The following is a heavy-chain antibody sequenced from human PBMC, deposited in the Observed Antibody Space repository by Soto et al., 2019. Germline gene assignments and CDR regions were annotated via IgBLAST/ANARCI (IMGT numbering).Heavy chain of an antibody. CDR3: AAYYYGSGSYPPGDNYYGMDV. D-gene: IGHD3-10*01. Sequence: SETLSLTCTVSGGSISSGGYYWSWIRQHPGKGLEWIGYIYYSGSTYYNPSLKSRVTISVDTSKNQFSLKLSSVTAADTAVYYCAAYYYGSGSYPPGDNYYGMDVWRQGTTVTVSS. V-gene: IGHV4-31*03. CDR2: IYYSGST. CDR1: GGSISSGGYY. J-gene: IGHJ6*02.